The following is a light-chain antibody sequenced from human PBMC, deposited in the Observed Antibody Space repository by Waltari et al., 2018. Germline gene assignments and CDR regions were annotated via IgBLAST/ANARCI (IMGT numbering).Light chain of an antibody. J-gene: IGLJ2*01. V-gene: IGLV3-25*03. CDR3: QSADSSGTYVI. Sequence: SYELTQPPSVSVSPGQTARITCSGGALPTQYAYWYQQKAGRAPVLVVYKNNERPSGIPERLSGSSSGQTVTLTISGVQAEDEADYYCQSADSSGTYVIFGGGTKLTVL. CDR1: ALPTQY. CDR2: KNN.